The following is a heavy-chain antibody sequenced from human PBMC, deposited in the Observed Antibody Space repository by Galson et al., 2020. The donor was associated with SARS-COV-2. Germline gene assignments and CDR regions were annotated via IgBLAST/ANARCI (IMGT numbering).Heavy chain of an antibody. V-gene: IGHV1-24*01. CDR1: GYTLTELS. Sequence: GESLKISCKVSGYTLTELSMHWVRQAPGKGLEWMGGFYPEYGETIYAQKFQGRVTMTEDTSTDTAYMELSSLRSEDTAVYYCATALAAAGYNYYYYGMDVWGQGTKVTVSS. D-gene: IGHD6-13*01. CDR2: FYPEYGET. CDR3: ATALAAAGYNYYYYGMDV. J-gene: IGHJ6*02.